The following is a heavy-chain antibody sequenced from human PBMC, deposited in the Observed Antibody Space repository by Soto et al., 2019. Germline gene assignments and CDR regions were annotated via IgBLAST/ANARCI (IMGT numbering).Heavy chain of an antibody. CDR1: GGTFSSYA. J-gene: IGHJ6*02. CDR2: IIPIFGTA. V-gene: IGHV1-69*13. CDR3: AREVRLRRSYYYGMDV. Sequence: SVKVSCKASGGTFSSYAISWVRQAPGQGLEWMGGIIPIFGTANYAQKFQGRVTITADESTSTAYMELSSLRSEDTAVYYRAREVRLRRSYYYGMDVWGQGTTVTVSS. D-gene: IGHD4-17*01.